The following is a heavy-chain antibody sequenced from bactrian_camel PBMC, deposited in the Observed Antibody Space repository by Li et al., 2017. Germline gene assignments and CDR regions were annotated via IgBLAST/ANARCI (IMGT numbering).Heavy chain of an antibody. J-gene: IGHJ4*01. CDR1: RYSPGRSC. V-gene: IGHV3-2*01. Sequence: QVQLVESGGGSVQAGGSLRLSCVVSRYSPGRSCLGWFRQAPGKQREHVASIYTATGSTYYSDSVAGRFTISRDNAKYTLYLQMNSLKPEDTAMYYCAAEEWILICGSWYPSDANNWGQGTQVTVS. CDR2: IYTATGST. CDR3: AAEEWILICGSWYPSDANN. D-gene: IGHD6*01.